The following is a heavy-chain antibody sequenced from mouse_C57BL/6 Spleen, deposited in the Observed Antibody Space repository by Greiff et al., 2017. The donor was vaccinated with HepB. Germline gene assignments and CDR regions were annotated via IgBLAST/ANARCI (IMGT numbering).Heavy chain of an antibody. Sequence: VKLQQPGAELVRPGSSVKLSCKASGYTFTSYWMDWVKQRPGQGLEWIGNIYPSDSETHYNQKFKDKATLTVDKSSSTAYMQLSSLTSEDSAVYYCARWGDGYSWFAYWGQGTLVTVSA. CDR2: IYPSDSET. CDR3: ARWGDGYSWFAY. V-gene: IGHV1-61*01. CDR1: GYTFTSYW. D-gene: IGHD2-3*01. J-gene: IGHJ3*01.